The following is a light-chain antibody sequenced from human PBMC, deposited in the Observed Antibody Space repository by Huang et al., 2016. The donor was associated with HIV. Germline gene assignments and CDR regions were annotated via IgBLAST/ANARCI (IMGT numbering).Light chain of an antibody. Sequence: DIQMTQSPSSLSASVGDRVTITCRASQGISNSLAWYQQKPGRAPKLLIYAASRLVSGVPSRVSGRGSGTDYTLTISRLQPEDFATYYCQQYFTSPPLTFGGGTKVEIK. J-gene: IGKJ4*01. V-gene: IGKV1-NL1*01. CDR2: AAS. CDR1: QGISNS. CDR3: QQYFTSPPLT.